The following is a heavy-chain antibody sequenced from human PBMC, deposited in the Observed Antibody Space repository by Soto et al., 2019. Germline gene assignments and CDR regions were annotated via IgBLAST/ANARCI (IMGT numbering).Heavy chain of an antibody. CDR1: GASIRSTY. D-gene: IGHD3-9*01. CDR2: IYYSGTT. J-gene: IGHJ5*02. V-gene: IGHV4-59*01. Sequence: QVQLQESGPGLVKPSETLSLTCTVSGASIRSTYWSWIRQSPGKGLEWIGYIYYSGTTNYNPPLKNRVTISVDTSKTQLSLNLTSVTAADTAVYYCARTPFSLTLGTVLNYFDPWGQGTLVTVSS. CDR3: ARTPFSLTLGTVLNYFDP.